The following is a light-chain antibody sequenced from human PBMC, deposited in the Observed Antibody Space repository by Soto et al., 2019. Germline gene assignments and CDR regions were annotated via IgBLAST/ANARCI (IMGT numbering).Light chain of an antibody. V-gene: IGKV3-20*01. J-gene: IGKJ2*01. CDR3: QQYGSSPYT. Sequence: EIVLTQSPGTLSLSPGVRATLSCRASQSVSSSYLAWYQQKPGQAPRLLIYGASSRATGIPARFSGSGSGTDFTLTISRLEPEDFAVYYCQQYGSSPYTFGQGTKLEIK. CDR1: QSVSSSY. CDR2: GAS.